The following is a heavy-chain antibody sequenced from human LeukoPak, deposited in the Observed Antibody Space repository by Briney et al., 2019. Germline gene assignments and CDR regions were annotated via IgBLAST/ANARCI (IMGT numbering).Heavy chain of an antibody. CDR1: GGSISSYY. CDR2: IYYSGST. D-gene: IGHD2-21*01. CDR3: ARRGDWGWYFDY. Sequence: SETLSLTCTVSGGSISSYYWSWIRQPPGKGLEWIGYIYYSGSTNYNPSLKSRVTISVDTSKNQFALKLSSVTAADTAVYYCARRGDWGWYFDYWGQGTLVTVSS. V-gene: IGHV4-59*01. J-gene: IGHJ4*02.